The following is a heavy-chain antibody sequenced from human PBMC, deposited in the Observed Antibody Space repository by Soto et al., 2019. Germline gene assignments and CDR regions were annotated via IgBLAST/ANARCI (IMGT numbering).Heavy chain of an antibody. Sequence: LSLTCTVSGGSISSGDYYWSWIRQPPGKGLEWIGYIYYSGSTYYNPSLKSRVTISVDTSKNQFSLKLSSVTAADTAVYYCAKSPREADPLYYFDYWGQGTLVTVSS. CDR3: AKSPREADPLYYFDY. CDR1: GGSISSGDYY. J-gene: IGHJ4*02. V-gene: IGHV4-30-4*01. CDR2: IYYSGST. D-gene: IGHD2-15*01.